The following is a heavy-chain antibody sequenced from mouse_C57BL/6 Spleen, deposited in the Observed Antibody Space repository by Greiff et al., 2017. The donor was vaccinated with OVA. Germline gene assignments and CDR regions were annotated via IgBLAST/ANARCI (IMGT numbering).Heavy chain of an antibody. D-gene: IGHD2-4*01. V-gene: IGHV8-12*01. CDR2: IYWDDDK. CDR1: GFSLSTSGMG. J-gene: IGHJ3*01. Sequence: QVTLKVSGPGISQSSQTLSLTCSFSGFSLSTSGMGVSWIRQPSGKGLEWLAHIYWDDDKRYNPSLKSRLTISKDTSRNQVFLKISSVDSADTATDYCARRDDYDEGCAYWGQGTLVTVSA. CDR3: ARRDDYDEGCAY.